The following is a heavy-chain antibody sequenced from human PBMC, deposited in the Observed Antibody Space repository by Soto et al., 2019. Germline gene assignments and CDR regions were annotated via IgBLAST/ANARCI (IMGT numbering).Heavy chain of an antibody. CDR2: IRSSGSTK. J-gene: IGHJ4*02. V-gene: IGHV3-48*03. CDR1: GFAFSFFE. D-gene: IGHD3-9*01. CDR3: ARGYDILTGPIDY. Sequence: VGSLRLSCAASGFAFSFFEMNWVRQAPGKGLEWIAYIRSSGSTKFYADSVRGRFTISRDNANNSLYLQMNSLRAEDTAVYYCARGYDILTGPIDYWGQGSLVTVSS.